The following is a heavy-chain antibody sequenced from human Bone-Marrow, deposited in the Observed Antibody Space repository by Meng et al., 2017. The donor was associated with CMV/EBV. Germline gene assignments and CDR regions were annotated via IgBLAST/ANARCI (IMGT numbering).Heavy chain of an antibody. J-gene: IGHJ4*02. Sequence: GESLKISCAASGFTFSIFGMYWVRQAPGKGLEWVAFVRYDGSIKEYADSVKGRFTISRDNSKNTLHLQMNSLRPEDTAVYFCAKDSCSSISCYKGGIDYWGQGTLVTVSS. V-gene: IGHV3-30*02. D-gene: IGHD2-2*02. CDR3: AKDSCSSISCYKGGIDY. CDR1: GFTFSIFG. CDR2: VRYDGSIK.